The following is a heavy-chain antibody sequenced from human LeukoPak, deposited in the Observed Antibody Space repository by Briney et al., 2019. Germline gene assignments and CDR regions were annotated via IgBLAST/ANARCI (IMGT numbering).Heavy chain of an antibody. D-gene: IGHD6-19*01. J-gene: IGHJ4*02. V-gene: IGHV1-46*01. Sequence: PAASVKVSCKASGYTFTSYYMHWVRQAPGQGLEWMGIINPSGGSTSYAQKFQGRVTMTRDTSTSTVYMELSSLRSEDTAVYYCAQSRGWYYFDYWGQGTLVTVSS. CDR2: INPSGGST. CDR1: GYTFTSYY. CDR3: AQSRGWYYFDY.